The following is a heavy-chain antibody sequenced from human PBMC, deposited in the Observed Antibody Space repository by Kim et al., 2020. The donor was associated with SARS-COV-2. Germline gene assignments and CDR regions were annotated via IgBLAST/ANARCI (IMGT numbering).Heavy chain of an antibody. J-gene: IGHJ4*02. CDR3: ARASGDYPDY. V-gene: IGHV4-61*01. CDR2: ISYSGST. CDR1: GASVSSGSYY. D-gene: IGHD4-17*01. Sequence: SETLSLTCTVSGASVSSGSYYWSWIRQPPGQGLEWIGYISYSGSTNYNPSLKSRITISVDTSKNQFSLNLSSVTAADTAVYYCARASGDYPDYWGQGTL.